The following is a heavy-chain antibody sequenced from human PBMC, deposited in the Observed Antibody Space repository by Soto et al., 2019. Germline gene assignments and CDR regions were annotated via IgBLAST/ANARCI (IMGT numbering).Heavy chain of an antibody. D-gene: IGHD3-22*01. Sequence: QVQLVESGGGVVQPGRSLRLSCAASGFTFSSYGMHWVRQAPGKGLEWVAVIWYDGSNKYYADSVKGRFTISRDNSKNTLYLQMNSLRAEDTAVYYCARDASYDSSDYYFGIGGIDYWGQGTLVTVSS. CDR2: IWYDGSNK. J-gene: IGHJ4*02. V-gene: IGHV3-33*01. CDR3: ARDASYDSSDYYFGIGGIDY. CDR1: GFTFSSYG.